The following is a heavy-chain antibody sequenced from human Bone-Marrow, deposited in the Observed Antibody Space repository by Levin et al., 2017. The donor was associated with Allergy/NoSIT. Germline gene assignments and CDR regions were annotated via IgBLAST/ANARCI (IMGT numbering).Heavy chain of an antibody. V-gene: IGHV3-13*01. CDR2: INHAGGT. Sequence: GESLKISCAASGFTFSNYDLHWVRQVPGKGLEWISTINHAGGTDYSDSVKGRFTISRENANNSVYLQMNSLRAGDTAVYYCARGGGSYGRHAFDFWGHGSMVTVSS. D-gene: IGHD3-16*01. J-gene: IGHJ3*01. CDR3: ARGGGSYGRHAFDF. CDR1: GFTFSNYD.